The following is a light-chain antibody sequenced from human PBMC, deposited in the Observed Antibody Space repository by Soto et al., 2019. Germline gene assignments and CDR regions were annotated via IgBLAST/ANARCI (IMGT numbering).Light chain of an antibody. CDR3: QSADSSGTYVL. J-gene: IGLJ2*01. Sequence: SYELTQPPSVSVSQGQTARITCSGDALPKQYAYWYQQKPGKAPVLVIYKDSERPSGIPERFSGSSSGTTVTLTISGVQAEDEADYYCQSADSSGTYVLFGGGTKLTVL. CDR1: ALPKQY. V-gene: IGLV3-25*03. CDR2: KDS.